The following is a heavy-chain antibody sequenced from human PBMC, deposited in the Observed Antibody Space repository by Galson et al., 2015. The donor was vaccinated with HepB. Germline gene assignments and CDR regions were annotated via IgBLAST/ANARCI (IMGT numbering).Heavy chain of an antibody. D-gene: IGHD3-22*01. CDR3: ARHQYYYDSCCFPVVD. CDR2: ISYDGSNK. CDR1: GFTFSSYA. Sequence: SLRLSCAASGFTFSSYAMHWVRQAPGKGLEWVAVISYDGSNKYYEDSVKGRFTISRDNSKNTLYLQMNSLRAEDTAVYFCARHQYYYDSCCFPVVDWGQGTPVTVSS. J-gene: IGHJ4*02. V-gene: IGHV3-30-3*01.